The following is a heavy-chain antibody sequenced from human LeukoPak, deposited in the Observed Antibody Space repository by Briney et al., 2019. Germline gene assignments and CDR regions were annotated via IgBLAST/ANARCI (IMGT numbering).Heavy chain of an antibody. CDR2: INWNGGSK. Sequence: PGGSLRLSCSASGFTFDDYAMSWVRQAPGKGLEGVSGINWNGGSKGYADSVKGRFTISRDNAKNSLYLQMNSLRAEDTALYYCARDRYSSSAGVFDYWGQGTLVTVSS. D-gene: IGHD6-6*01. CDR1: GFTFDDYA. J-gene: IGHJ4*02. V-gene: IGHV3-20*04. CDR3: ARDRYSSSAGVFDY.